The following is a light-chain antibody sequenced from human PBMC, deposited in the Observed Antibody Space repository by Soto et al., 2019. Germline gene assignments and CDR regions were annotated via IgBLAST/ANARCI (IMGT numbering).Light chain of an antibody. J-gene: IGKJ1*01. V-gene: IGKV3-20*01. CDR2: GAS. CDR3: QQYGSSGT. Sequence: VLTQSPGTMSLSPGERATLSCRASQSVSNNYLAWYQQKPGQAPRLLIYGASNRATGIPDRFSGSGSGTDFTLTISRLEPEDFAVYYCQQYGSSGTFGQGTKVDIK. CDR1: QSVSNNY.